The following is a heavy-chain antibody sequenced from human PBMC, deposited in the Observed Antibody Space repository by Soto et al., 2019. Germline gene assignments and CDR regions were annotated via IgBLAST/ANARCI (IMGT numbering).Heavy chain of an antibody. Sequence: SETLSLTCTVSGGSISSYYWSWIRQPPGKGLEWIGYIYYSGSTNYNPSLKSRVTISVDTSKNQFSLKLSSVTAADTAVYYCARRVGSPHYFDYWGQGTLVTVSS. CDR1: GGSISSYY. CDR2: IYYSGST. D-gene: IGHD2-15*01. CDR3: ARRVGSPHYFDY. J-gene: IGHJ4*02. V-gene: IGHV4-59*01.